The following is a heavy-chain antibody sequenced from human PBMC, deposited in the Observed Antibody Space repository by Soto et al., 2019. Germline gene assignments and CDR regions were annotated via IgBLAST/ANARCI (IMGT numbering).Heavy chain of an antibody. CDR2: ISVLNGYA. J-gene: IGHJ5*01. V-gene: IGHV1-18*01. CDR1: GYSFHNSG. D-gene: IGHD1-26*01. CDR3: SKHATTWFAS. Sequence: QVQLVQSGPELKKPGASVKVSCKTSGYSFHNSGISWVRQAPGQGLEWMGWISVLNGYAHYGQKFQGRVIMTADTFTSTAYRELRGLRSDDTAMYYCSKHATTWFASWGQGTRVTVSS.